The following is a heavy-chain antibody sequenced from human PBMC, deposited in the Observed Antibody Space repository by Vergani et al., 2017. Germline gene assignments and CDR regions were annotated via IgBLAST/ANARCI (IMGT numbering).Heavy chain of an antibody. Sequence: QVQLQESGPGLVKPSQTLSLTCTVSGGSINSHNYYWRWIRQPAGKGLEWIGRIHTSGSTNYNPSLKSRFTMSEDTSKNQFSLNLTSVTAADTAVYFCARGSCLGGSCYKPLFDYWGQGILVTVSS. CDR3: ARGSCLGGSCYKPLFDY. J-gene: IGHJ4*02. CDR2: IHTSGST. V-gene: IGHV4-61*02. D-gene: IGHD2-15*01. CDR1: GGSINSHNYY.